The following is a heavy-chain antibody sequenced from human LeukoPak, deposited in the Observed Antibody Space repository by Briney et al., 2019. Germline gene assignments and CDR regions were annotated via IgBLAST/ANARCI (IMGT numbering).Heavy chain of an antibody. J-gene: IGHJ4*02. D-gene: IGHD6-19*01. V-gene: IGHV3-23*01. Sequence: GGSLRLSCMVSGFTLSSYEMSWIRQAPGKGLEWVSSIEYGESTTHYADSVRGRFTISRDNYKNTLYLQLTSLSDDDTAVYFCARNSGWYGISWGQGTLVIISS. CDR3: ARNSGWYGIS. CDR1: GFTLSSYE. CDR2: IEYGESTT.